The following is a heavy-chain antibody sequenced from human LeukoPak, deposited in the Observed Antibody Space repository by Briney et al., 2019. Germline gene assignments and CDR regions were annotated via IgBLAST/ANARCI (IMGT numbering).Heavy chain of an antibody. CDR1: GGTFSSYA. CDR2: IIPIFGTA. J-gene: IGHJ5*02. Sequence: ASVKASCKASGGTFSSYAISWVRQAPGQGLEWMGGIIPIFGTANYAQKFQGRVTITADESTSTAYMELSSLRSEDTAVYYCAMRITIFGVVIPDGFDPWGQGTLVTVSS. V-gene: IGHV1-69*01. D-gene: IGHD3-3*01. CDR3: AMRITIFGVVIPDGFDP.